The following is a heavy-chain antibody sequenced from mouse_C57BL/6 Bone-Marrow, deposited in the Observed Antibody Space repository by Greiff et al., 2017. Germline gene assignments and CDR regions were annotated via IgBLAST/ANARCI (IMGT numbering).Heavy chain of an antibody. V-gene: IGHV1-39*01. CDR3: ARGYDYDYAMDY. D-gene: IGHD2-4*01. J-gene: IGHJ4*01. CDR2: INPNYGTT. Sequence: LMESGPELVKPGASVKISCKASGYSFTDYNMNWVKQSKGKSLEWIGVINPNYGTTSYNQKFKGKATLTVDQSSSTAYMQLNSLTSEDSAVYYCARGYDYDYAMDYWGQGTSVTVSS. CDR1: GYSFTDYN.